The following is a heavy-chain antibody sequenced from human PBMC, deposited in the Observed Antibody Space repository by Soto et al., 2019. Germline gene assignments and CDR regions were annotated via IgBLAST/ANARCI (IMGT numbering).Heavy chain of an antibody. CDR3: AAVPQGLIDY. Sequence: GGSLRLSCAASGFTFSSYAMSWVRQAPGKGLEWVSAISGSGSSTYYADSVKGRFTISRDNSKNMLYLQMNSLRAEDTAVHYCAAVPQGLIDYWGQGTLVTVSS. J-gene: IGHJ4*02. CDR1: GFTFSSYA. V-gene: IGHV3-23*01. CDR2: ISGSGSST.